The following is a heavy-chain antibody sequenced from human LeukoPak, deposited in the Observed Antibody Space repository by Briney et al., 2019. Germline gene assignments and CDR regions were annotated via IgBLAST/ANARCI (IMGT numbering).Heavy chain of an antibody. V-gene: IGHV3-30*02. Sequence: GGSLRLSCAASGFSLRRYGMHWVRQAPGKGLEWVAFIWSDASKNFYADSVKGRFTISRDNSRNTLYLQMNSLRGEDTAVYYCTKDPGSRYYMDVWGKGTTVTVSS. D-gene: IGHD2-2*01. CDR3: TKDPGSRYYMDV. J-gene: IGHJ6*03. CDR1: GFSLRRYG. CDR2: IWSDASKN.